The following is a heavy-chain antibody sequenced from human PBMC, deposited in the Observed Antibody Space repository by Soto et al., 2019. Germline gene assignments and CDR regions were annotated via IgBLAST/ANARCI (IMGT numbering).Heavy chain of an antibody. CDR2: ISYDGSNK. CDR1: VFTFSSYV. J-gene: IGHJ6*02. CDR3: AKDVNCSGGSCYFMVGYYYYGMDV. V-gene: IGHV3-30*18. Sequence: QVQLVESGGGVVQPGRSLRLSCAASVFTFSSYVMHWVRQAPGQGLEWVAVISYDGSNKYYADSVKGRFTISRDNSKNTLYLQMNSLRAEDTAVYYCAKDVNCSGGSCYFMVGYYYYGMDVWGQGTTVTVS. D-gene: IGHD2-15*01.